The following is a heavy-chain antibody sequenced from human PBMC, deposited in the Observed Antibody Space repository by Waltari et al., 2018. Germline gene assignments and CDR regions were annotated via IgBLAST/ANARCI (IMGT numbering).Heavy chain of an antibody. CDR1: DFTVANNH. CDR2: VYSGGAT. Sequence: EVQLVASGGGWIQPGGSLRLSCEASDFTVANNHMTWVRQAPGKGLEWVSVVYSGGATYYADSVKGRFTISRDNAENSLYLQMNSLRVEDTAVYYCAKWGGLTSHFQDWGQGTLVTVSS. J-gene: IGHJ1*01. V-gene: IGHV3-53*02. CDR3: AKWGGLTSHFQD. D-gene: IGHD3-16*01.